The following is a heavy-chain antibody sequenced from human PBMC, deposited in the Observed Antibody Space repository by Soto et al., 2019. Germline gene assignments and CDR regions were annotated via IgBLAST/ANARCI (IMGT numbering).Heavy chain of an antibody. Sequence: SVKVSCKASGGTFSSYAISWVRQAPGQGLEWMGGIIPIFGTANYAQKFQGRVTITADESTSTAYMEPSSLRSEDTAVYYCARASQGIDSSGYYYGVNWFDPWGQGTLVTVSS. CDR1: GGTFSSYA. CDR2: IIPIFGTA. J-gene: IGHJ5*02. CDR3: ARASQGIDSSGYYYGVNWFDP. V-gene: IGHV1-69*13. D-gene: IGHD3-22*01.